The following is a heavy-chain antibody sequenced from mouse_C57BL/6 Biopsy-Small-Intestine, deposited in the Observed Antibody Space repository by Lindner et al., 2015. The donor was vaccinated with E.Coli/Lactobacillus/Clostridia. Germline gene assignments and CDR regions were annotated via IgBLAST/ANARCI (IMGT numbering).Heavy chain of an antibody. Sequence: VQLQESGPELVKPGASVKLSCKASGYTFTIYDINWVKQRPGKGLEWIGRIYPGDGDTNYNGKFKGKATLTADKSSSTAYMQLSSLTSEDSAVYFCARMGYWGQGTLVTVSA. J-gene: IGHJ3*01. V-gene: IGHV1-82*01. CDR2: IYPGDGDT. CDR3: ARMGY. CDR1: GYTFTIYD.